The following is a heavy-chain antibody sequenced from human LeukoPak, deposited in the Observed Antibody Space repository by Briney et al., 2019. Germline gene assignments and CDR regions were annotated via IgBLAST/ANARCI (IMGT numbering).Heavy chain of an antibody. V-gene: IGHV3-74*03. CDR1: GFTFSSYW. D-gene: IGHD5-12*01. J-gene: IGHJ4*02. CDR3: AREGRVSGYDFDC. CDR2: INSDGSSI. Sequence: GGSLRLSCAASGFTFSSYWMHWVRQAPGKGLVWVSRINSDGSSITYADSVKGRYTISRDNAKNTLYLQMNSLRVEDTAVYYCAREGRVSGYDFDCWGQGTLVTVSS.